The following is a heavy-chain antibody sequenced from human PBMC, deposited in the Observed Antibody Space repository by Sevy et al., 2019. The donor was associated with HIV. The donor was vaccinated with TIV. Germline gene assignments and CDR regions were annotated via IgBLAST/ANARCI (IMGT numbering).Heavy chain of an antibody. CDR2: ISAYNGNT. V-gene: IGHV1-18*01. CDR1: GYTFTSYG. Sequence: ASVKVSCKASGYTFTSYGISWVRQAPGQGLEWMGWISAYNGNTNYAQKLQGRVTMTTDTSTSTAYMELRRLRSDDTAVYYCARDDEYSSSTGVYYYYYGMDVWGQGTTVTVSS. CDR3: ARDDEYSSSTGVYYYYYGMDV. D-gene: IGHD6-6*01. J-gene: IGHJ6*02.